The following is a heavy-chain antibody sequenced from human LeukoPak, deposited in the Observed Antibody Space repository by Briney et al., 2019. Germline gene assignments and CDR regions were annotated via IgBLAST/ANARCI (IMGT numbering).Heavy chain of an antibody. CDR3: ARVDIMVRGVRGPYYYYYGMDV. CDR2: IYYSGST. CDR1: GGSISSYY. J-gene: IGHJ6*02. Sequence: SETLSLTCTVSGGSISSYYWSWIRQPPGKGLEWIGYIYYSGSTYYNPSLKSRVTISVDTSKNQFSLKLSSVTAADTAVYYCARVDIMVRGVRGPYYYYYGMDVWGQGTTVTVSS. D-gene: IGHD3-10*01. V-gene: IGHV4-59*06.